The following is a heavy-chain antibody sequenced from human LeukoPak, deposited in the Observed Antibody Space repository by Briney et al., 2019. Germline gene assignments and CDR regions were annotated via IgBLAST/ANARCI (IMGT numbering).Heavy chain of an antibody. CDR3: ASSAILYYFDY. D-gene: IGHD6-25*01. CDR2: ISGSGGST. J-gene: IGHJ4*02. CDR1: EYTFSSYA. V-gene: IGHV3-23*01. Sequence: GGSLRLSCAASEYTFSSYAMSWVRQAPGKGLEWVSAISGSGGSTYYADSVKGRLAISRDNSKNTLYLQMNSLRAEDTAVYYCASSAILYYFDYWGQGTLVTVSS.